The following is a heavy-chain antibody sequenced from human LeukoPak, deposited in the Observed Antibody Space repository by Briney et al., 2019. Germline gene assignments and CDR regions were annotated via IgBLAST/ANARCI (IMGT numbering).Heavy chain of an antibody. D-gene: IGHD3-10*01. CDR1: GFSLSTSGVG. CDR3: AHTVRSTLISGRRFDY. Sequence: SGPTLVKPTQTLTLTCTFSGFSLSTSGVGVGWIRQPPGKALEWLVLIYWDDDKRYSPSLKSRLTITKDTSKNQVVLTMTNMDPVDTATYYCAHTVRSTLISGRRFDYWGQGTLVTVSS. CDR2: IYWDDDK. V-gene: IGHV2-5*02. J-gene: IGHJ4*02.